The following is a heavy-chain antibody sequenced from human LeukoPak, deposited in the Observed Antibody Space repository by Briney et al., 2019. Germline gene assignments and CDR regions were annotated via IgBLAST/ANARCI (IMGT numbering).Heavy chain of an antibody. D-gene: IGHD3-10*01. J-gene: IGHJ4*02. Sequence: SETLSLTCSFSGGFINDYYWSWVRQPAGKGLEWIGLIHSSGSTSYNPSLQSRVTMSIDRSKSQFSLNLKSVTAADTAVYFCAAALFRVKVVRGPTTFDYWGRGTLVTVSS. CDR1: GGFINDYY. CDR2: IHSSGST. V-gene: IGHV4-4*07. CDR3: AAALFRVKVVRGPTTFDY.